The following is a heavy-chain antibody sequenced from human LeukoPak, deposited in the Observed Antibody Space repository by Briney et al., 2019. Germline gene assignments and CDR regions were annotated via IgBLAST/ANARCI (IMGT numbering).Heavy chain of an antibody. CDR1: GDSVSSNSPT. V-gene: IGHV6-1*01. CDR3: ARAARGNAMDV. J-gene: IGHJ6*02. CDR2: TYYRYKWYS. Sequence: SPTLSLTFAISGDSVSSNSPTWIWIRQSPSRGLEWLGRTYYRYKWYSDYAESMKSRISINADTSKNQFSLQLNSVTPEDTAVYYCARAARGNAMDVWGQGTTVTVSS.